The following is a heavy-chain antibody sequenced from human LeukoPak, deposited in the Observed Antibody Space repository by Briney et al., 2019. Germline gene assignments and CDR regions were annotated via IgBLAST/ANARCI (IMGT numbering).Heavy chain of an antibody. Sequence: PGGSLRLSCAASGFTFSSYAMHWVRQAPGKGLEWVAVISYDGSNKYYADSVKGRFTISRDNSKNTLYLQMDSLRAEDTAVYFCAKPMTTLIRAFDYWGQGTLVTVSS. CDR3: AKPMTTLIRAFDY. V-gene: IGHV3-30-3*02. J-gene: IGHJ4*02. CDR2: ISYDGSNK. D-gene: IGHD3-16*01. CDR1: GFTFSSYA.